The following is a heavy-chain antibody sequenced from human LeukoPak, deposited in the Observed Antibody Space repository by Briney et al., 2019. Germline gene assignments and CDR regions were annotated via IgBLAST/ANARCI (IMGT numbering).Heavy chain of an antibody. J-gene: IGHJ5*02. Sequence: ASVKVSCKASGYTFTSYGISWVRQAPGQGLEWMGWISAYNGNTNYAQKFQGRVTITRDTSASTAYMELSSLRSEDTAVYYCAGIIVGATNGWFDPWGQGTLVTVSS. CDR3: AGIIVGATNGWFDP. CDR2: ISAYNGNT. CDR1: GYTFTSYG. V-gene: IGHV1-18*01. D-gene: IGHD1-26*01.